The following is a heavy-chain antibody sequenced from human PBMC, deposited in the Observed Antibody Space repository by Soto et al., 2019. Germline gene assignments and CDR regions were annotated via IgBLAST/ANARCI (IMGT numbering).Heavy chain of an antibody. D-gene: IGHD2-21*01. CDR3: AKYCGGECRNFDA. Sequence: ASVKVSCKTSGYNFIAYYIYWVRQAPGQGPEWMGMINPSSGATNIAQKFQGRITVTSDSSTNTAYLQLSSLRSEDAAVYYCAKYCGGECRNFDAWGQGTRVTVYS. CDR2: INPSSGAT. J-gene: IGHJ4*02. CDR1: GYNFIAYY. V-gene: IGHV1-46*01.